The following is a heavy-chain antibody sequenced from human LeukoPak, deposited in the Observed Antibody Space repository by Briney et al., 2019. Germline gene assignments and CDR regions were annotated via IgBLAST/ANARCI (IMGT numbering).Heavy chain of an antibody. Sequence: GGSLRLSCAVSGFTFSSYWMSWVRQAPGKGLEWVANIKQDGNEKYYVDSVKGRFTISRDNAKNSLHLQTNSLRAEDTAVYYCAKSLTRIASPLDVWGQGTTVTVSS. V-gene: IGHV3-7*03. J-gene: IGHJ6*02. CDR1: GFTFSSYW. D-gene: IGHD6-6*01. CDR2: IKQDGNEK. CDR3: AKSLTRIASPLDV.